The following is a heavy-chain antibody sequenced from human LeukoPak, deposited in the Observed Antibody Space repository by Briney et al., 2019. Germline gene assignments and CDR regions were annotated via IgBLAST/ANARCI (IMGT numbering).Heavy chain of an antibody. CDR1: GFSLSTSGVG. CDR3: AHMKLEMATKYFDY. J-gene: IGHJ4*02. Sequence: SRPTLLNSPLTLTLTCTFPGFSLSTSGVGVGWIRQPPGKALEWLALIYLYDNKPYSRYLKSRLTITKDSPNTQVVLTMTHMHHVDTATYYCAHMKLEMATKYFDYWGQGTLVTVSS. D-gene: IGHD5-24*01. V-gene: IGHV2-5*01. CDR2: IYLYDNK.